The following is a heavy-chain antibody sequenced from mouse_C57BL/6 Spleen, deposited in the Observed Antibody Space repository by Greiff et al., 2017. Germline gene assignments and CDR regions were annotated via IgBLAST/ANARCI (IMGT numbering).Heavy chain of an antibody. CDR2: INPSTGGT. J-gene: IGHJ3*01. CDR1: GYSFTGYY. Sequence: EVMLVESGPELVKPGASVKISCKASGYSFTGYYMNWVKQSPEKSLEWIGEINPSTGGTTYNQKFKAKATLTVDKSSSTAYMQLKSLTSEDSAVYYCARSDYDEGFAYWGQGTLVTVSA. D-gene: IGHD2-4*01. CDR3: ARSDYDEGFAY. V-gene: IGHV1-42*01.